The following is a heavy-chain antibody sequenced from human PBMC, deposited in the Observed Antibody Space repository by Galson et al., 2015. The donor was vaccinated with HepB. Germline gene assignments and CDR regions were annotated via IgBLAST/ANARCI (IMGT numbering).Heavy chain of an antibody. Sequence: SLRLPCAGSGFTFSGSAMHWVRQTSGKGLEWIGRIGSNANNYATAYKASVKGRFTISRDDSKNTAYLQMNSRRTEDTAVYYCTRLGDLSGYSSCWGQGTLVTVSS. CDR3: TRLGDLSGYSSC. CDR2: IGSNANNYAT. D-gene: IGHD3-22*01. V-gene: IGHV3-73*01. CDR1: GFTFSGSA. J-gene: IGHJ4*02.